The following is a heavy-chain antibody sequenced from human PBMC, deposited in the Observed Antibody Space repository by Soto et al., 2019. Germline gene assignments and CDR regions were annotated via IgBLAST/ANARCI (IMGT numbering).Heavy chain of an antibody. V-gene: IGHV4-34*01. J-gene: IGHJ6*02. D-gene: IGHD3-10*02. Sequence: SGTLSLTFAVYGGSFSGYYWSWIRQPPGKGLEWIGEINHSGSTNYNPSLKSRVTISVDTSKNQFSLKLSSVTAADTAVYYCARCSRRSLRCTDVCDQGTTVTVSS. CDR3: ARCSRRSLRCTDV. CDR1: GGSFSGYY. CDR2: INHSGST.